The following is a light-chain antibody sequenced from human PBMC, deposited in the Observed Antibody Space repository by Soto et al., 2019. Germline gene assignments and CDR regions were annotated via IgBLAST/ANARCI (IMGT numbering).Light chain of an antibody. Sequence: QSALTQPASVSGSPGQSITISCTGTSSDIGGYNFVSWYHQHPGKAPKLMIYEVSNRPSGVSDRFSGSKSGTSASLAISGLQSEDEADYYCAAWDDSLNGYVFGTGTKLTVL. CDR3: AAWDDSLNGYV. V-gene: IGLV2-14*01. J-gene: IGLJ1*01. CDR2: EVS. CDR1: SSDIGGYNF.